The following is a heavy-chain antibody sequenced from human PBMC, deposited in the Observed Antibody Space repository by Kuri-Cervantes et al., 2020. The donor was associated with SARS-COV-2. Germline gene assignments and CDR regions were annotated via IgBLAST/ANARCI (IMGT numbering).Heavy chain of an antibody. V-gene: IGHV3-23*01. CDR1: GFTFSSYA. J-gene: IGHJ6*02. D-gene: IGHD4-17*01. CDR3: ASWRNFDYGDYANYYYYGMDV. CDR2: ISGSGDNT. Sequence: GESLKISCAASGFTFSSYALSWVRQAPGKGLEWVSAISGSGDNTYYADSVKGRLIISRDNSKNTLYLQMNSLRAEDTAAYYCASWRNFDYGDYANYYYYGMDVWGQGTTVTVSS.